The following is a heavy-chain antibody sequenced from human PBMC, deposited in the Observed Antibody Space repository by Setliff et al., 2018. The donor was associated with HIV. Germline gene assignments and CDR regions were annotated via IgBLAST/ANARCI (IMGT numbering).Heavy chain of an antibody. J-gene: IGHJ5*02. CDR2: ISAYNGNT. CDR3: ARDFVEGIAVTDWFDP. Sequence: ASVKVSCKASGYTFTSYGISWVRQAPGQGLEWMGWISAYNGNTNYAQKLQGRVTMTTDTSTSTAYMELRSLRSDDTAVYCCARDFVEGIAVTDWFDPWGQGTLVTVSS. V-gene: IGHV1-18*01. CDR1: GYTFTSYG. D-gene: IGHD6-19*01.